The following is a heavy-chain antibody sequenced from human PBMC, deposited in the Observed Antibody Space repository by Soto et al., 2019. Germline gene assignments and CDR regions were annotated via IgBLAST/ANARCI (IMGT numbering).Heavy chain of an antibody. CDR3: AKDKFGNPIYYYYMDV. D-gene: IGHD3-16*01. CDR2: ISYDGSNK. CDR1: GFTFSSYG. J-gene: IGHJ6*03. V-gene: IGHV3-30*18. Sequence: QVQLVESGGGVVQPGRSLRLSCAASGFTFSSYGMHWVRQAPGKGLEWVAVISYDGSNKYYVDSVKGRFTISRDNSKNTLYLQMNSLRAEDTAVYYCAKDKFGNPIYYYYMDVWGKGTTVTVSS.